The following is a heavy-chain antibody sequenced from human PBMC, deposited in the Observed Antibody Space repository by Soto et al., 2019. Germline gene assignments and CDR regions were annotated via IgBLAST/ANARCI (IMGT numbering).Heavy chain of an antibody. Sequence: EVQLVESGGDLVKPGGSLRLSCVASAFNFANGWMSWVCQAPGKGLEWVGRIKSKNDVGTADYAAPVKGRFTITGDAPQNTLYLHMDSLKTEASALYHCSTDICFYGLDIWGQGTTVTVSS. V-gene: IGHV3-15*01. CDR1: AFNFANGW. D-gene: IGHD3-9*01. J-gene: IGHJ6*02. CDR2: IKSKNDVGTA. CDR3: STDICFYGLDI.